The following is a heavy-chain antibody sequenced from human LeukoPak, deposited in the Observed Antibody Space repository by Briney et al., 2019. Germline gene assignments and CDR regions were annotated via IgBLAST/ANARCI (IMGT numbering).Heavy chain of an antibody. CDR3: ASSHYDFDAFDI. CDR2: INPSGGST. J-gene: IGHJ3*02. D-gene: IGHD3-3*01. CDR1: GYTFTSYY. Sequence: ASVKVSCKASGYTFTSYYMHWVRQAPGQGLEWMGIINPSGGSTSYAQKFQGRVTMTRDTSTSTVYMELSSLRSEDTAVYYCASSHYDFDAFDIWGQGTMVTVSS. V-gene: IGHV1-46*01.